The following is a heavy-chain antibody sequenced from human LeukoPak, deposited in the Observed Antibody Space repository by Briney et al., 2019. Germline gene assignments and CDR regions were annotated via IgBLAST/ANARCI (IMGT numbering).Heavy chain of an antibody. CDR3: ARGTSGSYYGVWSDP. Sequence: SETLSLTCTVSGGSFSSSYWSWVRQPPGKGLEWIAYIYYTGSTNYNPSLKGRVTISLDTSKNQFSLKLSSVTAADTAVYYCARGTSGSYYGVWSDPWGQGTLVTVSS. D-gene: IGHD1-26*01. J-gene: IGHJ5*02. CDR1: GGSFSSSY. CDR2: IYYTGST. V-gene: IGHV4-59*01.